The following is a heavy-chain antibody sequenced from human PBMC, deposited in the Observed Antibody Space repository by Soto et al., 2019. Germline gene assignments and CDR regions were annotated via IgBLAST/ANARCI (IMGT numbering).Heavy chain of an antibody. J-gene: IGHJ6*02. CDR2: IYYSGST. V-gene: IGHV4-31*03. CDR3: ARAVLSKYYYYGMDV. D-gene: IGHD3-16*02. CDR1: GGSISSGGYY. Sequence: SETLSLTCTVSGGSISSGGYYWSWIRQHPGKGLEWIGYIYYSGSTYYNPSLKSRVTISVDTSKNQFSLKLSSVTAADTAVYYCARAVLSKYYYYGMDVWGQGTTVTVSS.